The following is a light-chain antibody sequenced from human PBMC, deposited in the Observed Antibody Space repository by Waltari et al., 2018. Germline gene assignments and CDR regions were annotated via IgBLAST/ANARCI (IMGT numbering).Light chain of an antibody. Sequence: QLVLTQSPSASTSLGASVTRTCTLISGHSDYALPRQQKQPGKGPRYLMKLNSDGSHNKGDGIPDRFSGSSSGAERYLTLSSLQSEDEADYYCHAWRSGILVFAGGTKLTVL. CDR1: SGHSDYA. CDR2: LNSDGSH. CDR3: HAWRSGILV. J-gene: IGLJ2*01. V-gene: IGLV4-69*01.